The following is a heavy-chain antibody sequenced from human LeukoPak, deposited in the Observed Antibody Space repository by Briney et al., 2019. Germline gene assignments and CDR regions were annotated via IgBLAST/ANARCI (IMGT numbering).Heavy chain of an antibody. CDR2: VWYDGGNK. J-gene: IGHJ4*02. CDR1: GFTFSSYG. CDR3: ARDRLTCSGGSRHQYYFDY. V-gene: IGHV3-33*01. D-gene: IGHD2-15*01. Sequence: GGSLRLSCAASGFTFSSYGMHWVRQAPGKGLEWVAVVWYDGGNKYYADSVKGRFTISRDNSQNTLYLQMNSLRAEDTAVYFCARDRLTCSGGSRHQYYFDYWGQGTLVAVSS.